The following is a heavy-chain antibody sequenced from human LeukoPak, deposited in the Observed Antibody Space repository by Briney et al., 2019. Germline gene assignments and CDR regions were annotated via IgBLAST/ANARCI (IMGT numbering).Heavy chain of an antibody. D-gene: IGHD5-18*01. CDR1: GGSISSYY. Sequence: PSETLSLTCTVSGGSISSYYWSWLRQPPGKGLEWIGYIYYSGSTNYNPSLKSRATISVDTSKNQFSLKLSSVTAADTAVYYCARGLGYSYGTGADYWGQGTLVTVSS. CDR3: ARGLGYSYGTGADY. CDR2: IYYSGST. V-gene: IGHV4-59*01. J-gene: IGHJ4*02.